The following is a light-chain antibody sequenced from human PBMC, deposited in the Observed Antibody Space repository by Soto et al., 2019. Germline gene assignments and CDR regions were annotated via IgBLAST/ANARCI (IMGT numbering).Light chain of an antibody. J-gene: IGLJ2*01. CDR1: SSDVGSYNY. V-gene: IGLV2-11*01. CDR2: ASS. CDR3: CSYAGSYTYVV. Sequence: QSALTQPASVSGSPGQSITISCTGTSSDVGSYNYVSWYQQHPGKAPRLMIYASSNRPSGVPDRFSGSKSGNTASLTISGLQAEDEADYYCCSYAGSYTYVVFGGGTKLTVL.